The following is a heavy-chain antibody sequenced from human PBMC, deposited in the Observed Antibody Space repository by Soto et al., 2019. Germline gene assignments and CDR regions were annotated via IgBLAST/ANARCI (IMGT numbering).Heavy chain of an antibody. Sequence: LRLSCVASEFTFSSYWMHWVRQVPGKGLVWVSRLNEDGSFTTYADSVKGRFTISRDNAKKTLYLQMDSLRAEDTAVYYCARDLSGRADVWGQGTTVTVSS. D-gene: IGHD3-10*01. J-gene: IGHJ6*02. CDR2: LNEDGSFT. V-gene: IGHV3-74*01. CDR1: EFTFSSYW. CDR3: ARDLSGRADV.